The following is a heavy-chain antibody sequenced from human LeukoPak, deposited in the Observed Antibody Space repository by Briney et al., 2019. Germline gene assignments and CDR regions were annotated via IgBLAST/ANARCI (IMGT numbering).Heavy chain of an antibody. CDR3: ARTYSSSWYVLNY. J-gene: IGHJ4*02. CDR2: INHSGST. CDR1: GGSFSGYY. Sequence: SETLSLTCAVYGGSFSGYYWSWIRQPPGKGLEWIGEINHSGSTNYNPSLKSRVTISVDTSKTQFSLKLSSVTAADTAVYYCARTYSSSWYVLNYWGQGTLVTVSS. D-gene: IGHD6-13*01. V-gene: IGHV4-34*01.